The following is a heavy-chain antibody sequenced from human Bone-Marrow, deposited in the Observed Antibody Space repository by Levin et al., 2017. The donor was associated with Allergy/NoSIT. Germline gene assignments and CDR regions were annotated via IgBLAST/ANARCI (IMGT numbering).Heavy chain of an antibody. CDR1: GFTFSTYT. D-gene: IGHD5-12*01. CDR2: ITSSSSYI. J-gene: IGHJ5*02. CDR3: ARGLEYSGLP. Sequence: GGSLRLSCAASGFTFSTYTMNWVRQAPGKGLDWVSSITSSSSYIYYADSVKGRFTISRRNAKNSLYLQMNSLRVEDTAVYYCARGLEYSGLPWCQGTLVTVSS. V-gene: IGHV3-21*01.